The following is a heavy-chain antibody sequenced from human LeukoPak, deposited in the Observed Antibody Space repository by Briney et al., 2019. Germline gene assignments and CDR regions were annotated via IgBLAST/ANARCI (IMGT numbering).Heavy chain of an antibody. V-gene: IGHV4-34*01. CDR3: ARGAGDIVVVPAAIGNYFDY. CDR2: INHSGST. Sequence: SETLSLTCAVYGGSFSGYYWSWIRQPPGKGLEWIGEINHSGSTNYNPSLKSRVTISVDTSKNQFSLKLSSVTAADTAVYYCARGAGDIVVVPAAIGNYFDYWGQGTLVTVSS. J-gene: IGHJ4*02. D-gene: IGHD2-2*02. CDR1: GGSFSGYY.